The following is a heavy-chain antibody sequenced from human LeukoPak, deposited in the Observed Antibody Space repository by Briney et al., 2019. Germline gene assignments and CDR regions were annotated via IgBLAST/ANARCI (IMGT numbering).Heavy chain of an antibody. CDR2: IYHSGST. V-gene: IGHV4-38-2*01. D-gene: IGHD5-12*01. CDR1: GYSISSGYY. Sequence: PSETLSLTCAVSGYSISSGYYWAWIRQPPPKGLEWIGSIYHSGSTYYKPSLKSRVTISVDTSKNQFSLKVNSVTAADTAVYYCARHGGHSGFDPYDYWGQGTLVTVSS. J-gene: IGHJ4*02. CDR3: ARHGGHSGFDPYDY.